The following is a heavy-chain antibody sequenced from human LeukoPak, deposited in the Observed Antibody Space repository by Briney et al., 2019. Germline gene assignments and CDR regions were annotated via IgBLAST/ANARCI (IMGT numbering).Heavy chain of an antibody. V-gene: IGHV3-30*18. CDR2: ISYDGSNK. CDR3: AKEMYSSSSWDWFDP. J-gene: IGHJ5*02. CDR1: GFTFSSYG. D-gene: IGHD6-6*01. Sequence: GGSLRPSCAASGFTFSSYGMHWVRQAPGKGLEWVAVISYDGSNKYYADSVKGRFTISRDNSKNTLYLQMNSLRAEDTAVYYCAKEMYSSSSWDWFDPWGQGTLVTVSS.